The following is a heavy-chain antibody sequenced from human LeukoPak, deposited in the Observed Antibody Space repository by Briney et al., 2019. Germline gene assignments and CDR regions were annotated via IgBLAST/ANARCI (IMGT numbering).Heavy chain of an antibody. D-gene: IGHD2-8*01. V-gene: IGHV3-7*01. Sequence: GGSLRLSCAASGFTFSNYWMSWVRQAPGKGLEWVASIHQHGNEKYFVDSGRGRFTISRDNAKNSLYLQMSSLRAEDTAVYYCATLNGPLFEYWGQGTLVTVSS. CDR1: GFTFSNYW. CDR2: IHQHGNEK. CDR3: ATLNGPLFEY. J-gene: IGHJ4*02.